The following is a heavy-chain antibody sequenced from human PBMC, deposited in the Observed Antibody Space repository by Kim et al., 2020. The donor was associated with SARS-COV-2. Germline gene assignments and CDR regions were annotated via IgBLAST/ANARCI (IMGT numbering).Heavy chain of an antibody. J-gene: IGHJ4*02. D-gene: IGHD7-27*01. CDR2: ST. CDR3: AKDHTGEVDY. Sequence: STHTADAVKGRFTISRDNSKNTQYLQMNSLRAEDTAVYYCAKDHTGEVDYWGQGTLVTVSS. V-gene: IGHV3-23*01.